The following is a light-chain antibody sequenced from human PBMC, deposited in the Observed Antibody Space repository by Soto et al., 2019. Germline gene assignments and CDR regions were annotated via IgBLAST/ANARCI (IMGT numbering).Light chain of an antibody. CDR3: QQATSFPRT. CDR1: QGISSW. J-gene: IGKJ1*01. Sequence: DIQMTQSPSSVSASVGDRVTITCRASQGISSWLAWYQQKPGKAPKLLVYGASSLQSGVPSRFSGSGSGTDFTLTISGLEPEDFAPCCSQQATSFPRTFGQGTKVEIK. CDR2: GAS. V-gene: IGKV1-12*01.